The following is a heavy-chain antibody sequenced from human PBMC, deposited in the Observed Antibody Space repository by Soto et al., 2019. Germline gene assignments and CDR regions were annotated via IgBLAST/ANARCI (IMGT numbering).Heavy chain of an antibody. CDR3: ARDPPYSSGWYAGFDP. V-gene: IGHV1-18*01. D-gene: IGHD6-19*01. Sequence: QVQLVQSGAEVKKPGASVKVSCKASGYTFTSYGISWVRQAPGQGLEWMGWISAYNGNTNYAQKLQGRVTMTTDTSTSTDEMELRSLRSDDTAVYYCARDPPYSSGWYAGFDPWGQGTLVTVAS. CDR2: ISAYNGNT. J-gene: IGHJ5*02. CDR1: GYTFTSYG.